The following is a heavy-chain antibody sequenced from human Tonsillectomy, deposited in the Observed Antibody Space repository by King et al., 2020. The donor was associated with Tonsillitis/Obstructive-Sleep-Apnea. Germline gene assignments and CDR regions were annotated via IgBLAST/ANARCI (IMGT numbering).Heavy chain of an antibody. J-gene: IGHJ4*02. Sequence: VQLVESGAEVKKPGASVKVSCKASGYTFTNYGISWVRQAPGQGLEWMGWISAYNGDTNYAQKLQGRVTMTTDTSTSTAYMELRSLRSDDTAVYYCARDSMSHYFDSSTYYTFDNWGQGTLVTVSS. CDR1: GYTFTNYG. D-gene: IGHD3-22*01. CDR3: ARDSMSHYFDSSTYYTFDN. V-gene: IGHV1-18*01. CDR2: ISAYNGDT.